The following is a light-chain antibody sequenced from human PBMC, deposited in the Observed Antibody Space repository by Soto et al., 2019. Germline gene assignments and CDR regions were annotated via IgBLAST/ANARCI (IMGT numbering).Light chain of an antibody. CDR3: QQYSSSRT. CDR2: GGS. Sequence: DIVLTESPGTLSLSAGERATLSCRASQSVSSNHLAWYQQKPGQAPRLLIYGGSSRATGIPVRFSGSGSETDFTLTITRLEPEDFAVYYCQQYSSSRTFGQGSKVDIK. V-gene: IGKV3-20*01. CDR1: QSVSSNH. J-gene: IGKJ1*01.